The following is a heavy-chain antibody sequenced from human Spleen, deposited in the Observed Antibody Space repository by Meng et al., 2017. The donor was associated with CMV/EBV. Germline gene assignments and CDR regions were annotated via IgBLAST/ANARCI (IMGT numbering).Heavy chain of an antibody. CDR2: INPNSGGT. J-gene: IGHJ5*02. CDR3: ARVGPLTSNNWFDP. CDR1: RSPFPGYY. Sequence: LVQSGCEVKKPGASVSVSCKASRSPFPGYYMHWVRQAPGQGLEWMGWINPNSGGTNYAQKFQGRVTMTRDTSISTAYMELSRLRSDDTAVYYCARVGPLTSNNWFDPWGQGTLVTVSS. D-gene: IGHD3-9*01. V-gene: IGHV1-2*02.